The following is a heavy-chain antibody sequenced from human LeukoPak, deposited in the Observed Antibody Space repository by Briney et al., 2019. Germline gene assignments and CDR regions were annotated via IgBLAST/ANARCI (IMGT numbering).Heavy chain of an antibody. J-gene: IGHJ5*02. CDR1: GYTFTSYG. D-gene: IGHD6-13*01. Sequence: GASVKVSCKASGYTFTSYGISWVRQAPGQGLEWMGWISAYNGNTNYAQKLQGRVTMTTDTSTSTAYMELRSLRSDDTAVHYCARDLVNESAAGPTYNWFDPWGQGTLVTVSS. V-gene: IGHV1-18*01. CDR2: ISAYNGNT. CDR3: ARDLVNESAAGPTYNWFDP.